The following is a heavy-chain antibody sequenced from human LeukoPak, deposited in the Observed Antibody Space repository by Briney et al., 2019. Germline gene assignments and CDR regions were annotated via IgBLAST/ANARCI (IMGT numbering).Heavy chain of an antibody. D-gene: IGHD4-17*01. J-gene: IGHJ5*02. V-gene: IGHV4-59*08. CDR2: IYYSGST. Sequence: SETLSLTFTVSGGSISSYYWSWIRQPPGKGLEWIGYIYYSGSTNYNPSLKSRVTISVDTSKNQFSLKLSSVTAADTAVYYCARGAQSLKDYGDYTLNWFDPWGQGTLVTVSS. CDR1: GGSISSYY. CDR3: ARGAQSLKDYGDYTLNWFDP.